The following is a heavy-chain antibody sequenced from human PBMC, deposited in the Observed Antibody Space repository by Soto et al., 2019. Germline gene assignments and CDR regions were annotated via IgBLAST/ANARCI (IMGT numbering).Heavy chain of an antibody. CDR1: GGSFSGYY. Sequence: SETLSLTCAVYGGSFSGYYWSWIRQPPGKGLEWIGEINHSGSTNYNPSLKSRVTISVDTSKNQFSLKLSSVTAADTAVYYCARTRYCSSTSCGKLLPRYGMDVWGQGTTVT. V-gene: IGHV4-34*01. D-gene: IGHD2-2*01. CDR3: ARTRYCSSTSCGKLLPRYGMDV. CDR2: INHSGST. J-gene: IGHJ6*02.